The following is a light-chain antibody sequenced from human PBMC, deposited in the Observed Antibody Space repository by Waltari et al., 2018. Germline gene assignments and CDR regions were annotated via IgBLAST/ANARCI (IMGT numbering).Light chain of an antibody. CDR3: SSYTSSSTLWV. J-gene: IGLJ3*02. V-gene: IGLV2-14*03. CDR1: SSDVGGYNY. CDR2: DVS. Sequence: QSALTQPASVSGSPGQSITIPCPGTSSDVGGYNYVSWYQQHPGKAPQPMIYDVSNRPSGVSNRFSGSKSGNTASLTISGLHAEDEADYYCSSYTSSSTLWVFGGGTKLTVL.